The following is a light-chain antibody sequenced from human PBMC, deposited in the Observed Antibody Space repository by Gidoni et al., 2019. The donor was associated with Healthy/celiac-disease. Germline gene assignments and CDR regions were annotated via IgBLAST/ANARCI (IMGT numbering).Light chain of an antibody. J-gene: IGKJ1*01. V-gene: IGKV3-20*01. CDR3: QQYGNSRTWT. CDR1: QSVSSSY. Sequence: EIVLTQSPGTLSLSPGERATLSCRASQSVSSSYLAWYQQKPGQAPRLLIYGVSSRATGIPDRFSGSGSGTDFALTISRLEPEDCAVYYCQQYGNSRTWTFGQGTKVEIK. CDR2: GVS.